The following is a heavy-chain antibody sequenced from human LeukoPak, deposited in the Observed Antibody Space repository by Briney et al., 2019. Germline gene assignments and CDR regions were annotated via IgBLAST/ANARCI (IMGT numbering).Heavy chain of an antibody. CDR3: VRKALGYRLGYGDY. V-gene: IGHV3-11*03. J-gene: IGHJ4*02. CDR2: ISGSGGDT. Sequence: SGGSLRLSCAASGFTFTDSYMTWVRQAPGRGLEWLSYISGSGGDTFYADSVKGRFTVSRDSSKDTLYLQMNSLRAEDTAVYFCVRKALGYRLGYGDYWGQGALVTASS. D-gene: IGHD5-12*01. CDR1: GFTFTDSY.